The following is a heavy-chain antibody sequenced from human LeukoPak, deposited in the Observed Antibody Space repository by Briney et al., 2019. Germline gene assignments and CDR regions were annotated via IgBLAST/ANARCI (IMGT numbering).Heavy chain of an antibody. Sequence: ASVKVSCKASGYTFTGYDLHWGRQATGQGLEWMGWMNPNSGNTGYAQKFQGRVTMTRNTSISTAYMELSSLRSEATAVYYCAEGVRAARPWEFDPWGQGTLVTVSS. D-gene: IGHD6-6*01. CDR3: AEGVRAARPWEFDP. J-gene: IGHJ5*02. V-gene: IGHV1-8*02. CDR1: GYTFTGYD. CDR2: MNPNSGNT.